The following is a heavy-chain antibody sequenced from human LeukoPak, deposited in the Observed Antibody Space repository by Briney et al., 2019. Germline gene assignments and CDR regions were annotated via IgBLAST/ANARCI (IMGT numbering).Heavy chain of an antibody. Sequence: GGSLRLSCAASGFTFSSYSMNWVRQAPGKGLEWVSSISSSSSYIYYADSVKGRFTISRDNAKNSLYLQMNSLRAEDTAVYYCARDLRWARSYFDYWGQGTLVTVSS. V-gene: IGHV3-21*01. D-gene: IGHD5-12*01. J-gene: IGHJ4*02. CDR2: ISSSSSYI. CDR1: GFTFSSYS. CDR3: ARDLRWARSYFDY.